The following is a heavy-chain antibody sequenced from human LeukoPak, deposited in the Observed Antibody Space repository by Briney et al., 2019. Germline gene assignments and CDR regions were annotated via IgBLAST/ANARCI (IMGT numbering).Heavy chain of an antibody. CDR1: GFTFDDYG. Sequence: GGSLRLSCAASGFTFDDYGMSWVRQAPGKGLEWVSGINWNGGSTGYADSVKGRFTISRDNSKNTLYLQMNSLRADDTAVYYCAKVRPGFDPWGQGTLVTVSS. J-gene: IGHJ5*02. CDR3: AKVRPGFDP. CDR2: INWNGGST. V-gene: IGHV3-20*04.